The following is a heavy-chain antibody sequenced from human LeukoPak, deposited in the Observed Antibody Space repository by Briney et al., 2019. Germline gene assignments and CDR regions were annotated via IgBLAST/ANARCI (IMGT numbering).Heavy chain of an antibody. Sequence: SETLSLTCTVSGGSISSSSYYWGWIRQPPGKGLEWIGSIYYSGSTYYNPSPKSRVTISVDTSKNQFSLKLSSVTAADTAVYYCASRTAAGGWFDPWGQGTLVTVSS. CDR1: GGSISSSSYY. CDR3: ASRTAAGGWFDP. V-gene: IGHV4-39*01. D-gene: IGHD6-25*01. J-gene: IGHJ5*02. CDR2: IYYSGST.